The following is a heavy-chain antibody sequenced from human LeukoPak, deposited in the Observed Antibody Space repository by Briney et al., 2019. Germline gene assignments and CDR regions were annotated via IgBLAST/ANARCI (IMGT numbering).Heavy chain of an antibody. CDR3: ARDWTDCFDY. J-gene: IGHJ4*02. Sequence: GGSLRLSCAASGFTFSGYTMNWVRQAPGKGLEWVSYIGSSGSTKYYADSVKGRFTISRDNAKNSLYLQMNSLRDEDTAVYYCARDWTDCFDYWGQGTLVTVSS. D-gene: IGHD1-1*01. V-gene: IGHV3-48*02. CDR2: IGSSGSTK. CDR1: GFTFSGYT.